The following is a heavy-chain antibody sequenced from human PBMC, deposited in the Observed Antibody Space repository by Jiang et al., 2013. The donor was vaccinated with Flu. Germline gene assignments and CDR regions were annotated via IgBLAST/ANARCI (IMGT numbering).Heavy chain of an antibody. Sequence: ASGFTFSNAWMSWVRQAPGKGLEWVGRIKSKTDGGTTDYAAPVKGRFTISRDDSKNTLYLQMNSLKTEDTAVYYCTTDPSQGVAASSTYWGQGTLVTVSS. CDR3: TTDPSQGVAASSTY. D-gene: IGHD6-13*01. CDR2: IKSKTDGGTT. CDR1: GFTFSNAW. J-gene: IGHJ4*02. V-gene: IGHV3-15*01.